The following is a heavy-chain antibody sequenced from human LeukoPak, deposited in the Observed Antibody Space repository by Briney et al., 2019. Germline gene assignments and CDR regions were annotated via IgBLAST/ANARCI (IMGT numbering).Heavy chain of an antibody. J-gene: IGHJ4*02. CDR2: ISASGAST. CDR3: AKGRGTAVTSAANY. V-gene: IGHV3-23*01. CDR1: GLTFSSCA. Sequence: PGGSLRLSCAASGLTFSSCAMSWVRQAPGKGPEWVSVISASGASTCYADSVKDRFSISRDNSKTTVSLQMNSLRAEDTAVYYCAKGRGTAVTSAANYWGQGTLVTVSS. D-gene: IGHD4-17*01.